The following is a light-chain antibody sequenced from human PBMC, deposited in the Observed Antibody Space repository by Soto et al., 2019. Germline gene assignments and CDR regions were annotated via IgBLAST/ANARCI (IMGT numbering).Light chain of an antibody. J-gene: IGLJ3*02. V-gene: IGLV9-49*01. CDR3: GADHGSGSNSNWV. Sequence: QSVLTQPPSASASLGASVTLTCTLSSGYSNYKVDWYQQRPGKGPRFVMRVGTGGIVGSKGDGIPDRFSVLGSGLNRYLNIKNIQEEDESDYHCGADHGSGSNSNWVFGGGTKLTVL. CDR1: SGYSNYK. CDR2: VGTGGIVG.